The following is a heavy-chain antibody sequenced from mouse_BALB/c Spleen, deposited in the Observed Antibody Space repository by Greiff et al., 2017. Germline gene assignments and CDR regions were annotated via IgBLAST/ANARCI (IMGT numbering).Heavy chain of an antibody. CDR2: IDPSDSET. D-gene: IGHD2-10*01. CDR1: GYSFTSYW. Sequence: QVQLQQSGPQLVRPGASVKISCKASGYSFTSYWMHWVKQRPGQGLEWIGMIDPSDSETRLNQKFKDKATLTVDKSSSTAYMQLSSPTSEDSAVYYCARPSYYGFAYWGQGTLVTVSA. V-gene: IGHV1S126*01. CDR3: ARPSYYGFAY. J-gene: IGHJ3*01.